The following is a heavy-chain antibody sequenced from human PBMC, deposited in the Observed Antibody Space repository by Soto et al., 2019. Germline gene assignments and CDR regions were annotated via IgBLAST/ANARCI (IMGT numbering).Heavy chain of an antibody. J-gene: IGHJ6*02. CDR3: ARESPYTTIYYYGMDV. D-gene: IGHD5-12*01. CDR1: GGSISSGGYY. CDR2: IYYSGST. Sequence: QVQLQESGPGLVKPSQTLSLTCTVSGGSISSGGYYWSWIRQHPGKGLEWIGYIYYSGSTYYHPSLKSRVTISVDTSKNQFSLKLSSVTAADTAVYYCARESPYTTIYYYGMDVWGQGTTVTVSS. V-gene: IGHV4-31*03.